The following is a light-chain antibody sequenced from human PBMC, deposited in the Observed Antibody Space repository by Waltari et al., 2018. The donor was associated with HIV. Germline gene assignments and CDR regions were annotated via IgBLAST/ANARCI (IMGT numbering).Light chain of an antibody. V-gene: IGLV1-40*01. CDR1: SSNIGTTSD. CDR2: GSD. Sequence: QSFLMQPPSLTGAPGQRIIISCSGSSSNIGTTSDVHWYQQLPGTAPKLIIYGSDTLPSGVPDRFPGYKSGTSASLAITGLQAEDEADYFCQSYDASLSAYVFGTGTKVTVV. CDR3: QSYDASLSAYV. J-gene: IGLJ1*01.